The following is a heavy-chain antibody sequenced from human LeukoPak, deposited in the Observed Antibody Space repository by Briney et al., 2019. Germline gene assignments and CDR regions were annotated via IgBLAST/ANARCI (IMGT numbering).Heavy chain of an antibody. D-gene: IGHD2/OR15-2a*01. CDR1: GGSFSDYY. V-gene: IGHV4-34*01. CDR3: ARRIWDGTYYFDY. CDR2: INHSGRT. Sequence: PSETLSLTCAVYGGSFSDYYWSWIRQPPGKGLEWIGEINHSGRTNYNPSLKSRVTISVDTSKNQFSLKLSSVTAADTAVYYCARRIWDGTYYFDYWGQGTLVTVSS. J-gene: IGHJ4*02.